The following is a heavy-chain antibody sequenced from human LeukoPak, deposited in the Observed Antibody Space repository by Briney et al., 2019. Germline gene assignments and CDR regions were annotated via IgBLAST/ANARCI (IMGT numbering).Heavy chain of an antibody. CDR3: ARGRYCTNGVCYTASRLKNWYFDL. Sequence: PGGSLRLSCAASGFTFSSYWMSWVRQAPGKGLEWVANIKQDGSEKYYVDSVKGRFTISRDNAKNSLYLQMNSLRAEDTAVYYCARGRYCTNGVCYTASRLKNWYFDLWGRGTLVTVSS. D-gene: IGHD2-8*01. CDR2: IKQDGSEK. J-gene: IGHJ2*01. CDR1: GFTFSSYW. V-gene: IGHV3-7*04.